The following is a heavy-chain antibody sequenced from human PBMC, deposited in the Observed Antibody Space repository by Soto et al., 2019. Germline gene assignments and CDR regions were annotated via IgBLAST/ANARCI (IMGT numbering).Heavy chain of an antibody. CDR2: IKSKIDGGTT. D-gene: IGHD1-1*01. CDR3: TTDLNQERTAEFDY. Sequence: EVQLVESGGGLVKPGGSLRLSCAASGFTFSNDWMSWFRQAPGKGLEWVGRIKSKIDGGTTDYASHVKGRFTISRDDSKKSLDLQMTSLKTEDTAGSYCTTDLNQERTAEFDYWGQGTLVSVSS. CDR1: GFTFSNDW. V-gene: IGHV3-15*01. J-gene: IGHJ4*02.